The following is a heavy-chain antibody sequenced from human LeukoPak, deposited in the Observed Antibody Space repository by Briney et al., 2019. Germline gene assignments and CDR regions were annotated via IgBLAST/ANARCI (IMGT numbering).Heavy chain of an antibody. CDR2: IYYSGST. V-gene: IGHV4-39*01. CDR1: GDSISSSSYY. J-gene: IGHJ3*02. D-gene: IGHD3-10*01. Sequence: PSETLSLTCTVSGDSISSSSYYWGWIRQPPGKGLEWIGSIYYSGSTYYNPSLKSRVTISVDTSKNQFSLKLSSVTAADTAVYYCARRNGSGTYALDAFDIWGQGTMVTVSS. CDR3: ARRNGSGTYALDAFDI.